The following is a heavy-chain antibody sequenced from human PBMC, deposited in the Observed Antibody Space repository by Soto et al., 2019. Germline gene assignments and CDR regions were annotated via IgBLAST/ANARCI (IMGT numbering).Heavy chain of an antibody. CDR2: INQDGNEK. J-gene: IGHJ6*02. D-gene: IGHD2-15*01. Sequence: GGSLRLSCAASEFIFSSYWMNWVRQAPGKGLEWVATINQDGNEKYYVDSVKGRFTMSRDNAKNSLYLQMNSLRAEDTAVYYCAKDWGYCSGGSCSADYYYGMDVWGQGTTVTVSS. V-gene: IGHV3-7*01. CDR1: EFIFSSYW. CDR3: AKDWGYCSGGSCSADYYYGMDV.